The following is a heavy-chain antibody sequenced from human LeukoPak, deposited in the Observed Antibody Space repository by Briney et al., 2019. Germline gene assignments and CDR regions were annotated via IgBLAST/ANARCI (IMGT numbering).Heavy chain of an antibody. Sequence: GGSLRLSCAASGFNFRNFEMNWVCQAPGKGLEWLTYITSDISMTYADSVKGRFSISRDVATGSLFLQMNSLRADDTAVYYCVRGSDCINGACYSYNWFDLWGQGALVTVSS. V-gene: IGHV3-48*03. J-gene: IGHJ5*02. CDR3: VRGSDCINGACYSYNWFDL. D-gene: IGHD2-21*02. CDR2: ITSDISM. CDR1: GFNFRNFE.